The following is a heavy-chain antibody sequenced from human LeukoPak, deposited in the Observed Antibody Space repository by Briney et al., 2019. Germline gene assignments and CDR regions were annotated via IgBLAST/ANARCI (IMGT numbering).Heavy chain of an antibody. J-gene: IGHJ4*02. CDR1: GFTFSSYA. CDR2: ISYDGSNK. Sequence: GGSLRLSCAASGFTFSSYAMHWVRQAPGKGLEWVAVISYDGSNKYYADSVKGRFTISRDNSKNTLYLQMNSLRAEDTAVYYCAKDEYCSSTSCYVGYFDYWGQGTLVTVSS. CDR3: AKDEYCSSTSCYVGYFDY. V-gene: IGHV3-30-3*01. D-gene: IGHD2-2*01.